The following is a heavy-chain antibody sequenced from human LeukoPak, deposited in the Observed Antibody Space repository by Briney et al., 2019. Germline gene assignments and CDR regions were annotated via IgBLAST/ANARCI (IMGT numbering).Heavy chain of an antibody. Sequence: PSETLSLTCAVSGGSISRGGYCWSWIRQPPGKGLEWIGYIYYSGSNYYHTSLKSRVTISVDTSKNQFSLKLSSVTAADTAVYYCARVPGGNRSFHYWGQGTLVTVSS. V-gene: IGHV4-30-4*07. CDR2: IYYSGSN. D-gene: IGHD4-23*01. CDR1: GGSISRGGYC. J-gene: IGHJ4*02. CDR3: ARVPGGNRSFHY.